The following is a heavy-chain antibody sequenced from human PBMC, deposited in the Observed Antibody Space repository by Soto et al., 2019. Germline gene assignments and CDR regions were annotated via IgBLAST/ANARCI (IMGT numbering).Heavy chain of an antibody. Sequence: QVQLQESGPGLVKPSGTLSLTCAVSGASITSTNWWSWVRQPPGKGLEWIGEIYQIGTTNYNPSLKSRVTISVDKSKNQFSLKLTSVTAADTATYYCARGGTVTTFSDYWGQGTLVTVSS. J-gene: IGHJ4*02. V-gene: IGHV4-4*02. CDR1: GASITSTNW. CDR3: ARGGTVTTFSDY. D-gene: IGHD4-17*01. CDR2: IYQIGTT.